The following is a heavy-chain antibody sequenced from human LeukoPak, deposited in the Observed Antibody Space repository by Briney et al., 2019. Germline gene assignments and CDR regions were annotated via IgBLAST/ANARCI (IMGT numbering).Heavy chain of an antibody. J-gene: IGHJ4*02. CDR3: AKEAVAGTFFDY. CDR2: IKQDGSEK. D-gene: IGHD6-19*01. V-gene: IGHV3-7*03. Sequence: GGSLRLSCAASGFTFSSYWMSWVRQAPGKGLEWVANIKQDGSEKYYVDSVKGRFTISRDNAKNSLYLQMNSLRAEDTALYYCAKEAVAGTFFDYWGQGTLVTVSS. CDR1: GFTFSSYW.